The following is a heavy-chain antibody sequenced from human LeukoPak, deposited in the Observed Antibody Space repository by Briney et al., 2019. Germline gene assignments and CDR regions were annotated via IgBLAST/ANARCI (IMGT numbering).Heavy chain of an antibody. V-gene: IGHV3-30*04. CDR2: ISYDGSNK. Sequence: GGSLRLSCAASGFTFSSYAMHWVRQAPGKGLEWVAVISYDGSNKYYADSVKGRFTISRDNSKNTLYLQMNSLRAEDTAVYYCAMEVVPAAFDYWGQGTLDTVSS. CDR1: GFTFSSYA. D-gene: IGHD2-2*01. J-gene: IGHJ4*02. CDR3: AMEVVPAAFDY.